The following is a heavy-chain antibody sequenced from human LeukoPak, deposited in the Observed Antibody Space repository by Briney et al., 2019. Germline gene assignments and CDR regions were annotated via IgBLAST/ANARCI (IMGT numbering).Heavy chain of an antibody. CDR3: AQGVSSLIGAFYI. V-gene: IGHV3-23*01. CDR2: ISGSGGST. J-gene: IGHJ3*02. Sequence: GGSLRLSCAASGFTFSSYAMSWVRQAPGKGLEWVSAISGSGGSTYYADSVKGRFTISRDNSKNTLYLQMNSLRAEDTAVYYCAQGVSSLIGAFYIWGQGTMVTVSS. CDR1: GFTFSSYA. D-gene: IGHD2-8*01.